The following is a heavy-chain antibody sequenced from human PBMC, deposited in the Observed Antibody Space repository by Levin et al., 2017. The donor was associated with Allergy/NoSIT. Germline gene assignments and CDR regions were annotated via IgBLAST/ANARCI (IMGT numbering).Heavy chain of an antibody. Sequence: SVKVSCKAFGGTLRNYSISWVRQAPGQGLEWMGGIIPAFASTNYTQTFQGRVTITADESTRTAYMELRSLRSADTAVYFCARPRGGFYGEGSFDSWRQGALVTVS. D-gene: IGHD2/OR15-2a*01. V-gene: IGHV1-69*13. CDR1: GGTLRNYS. CDR2: IIPAFAST. CDR3: ARPRGGFYGEGSFDS. J-gene: IGHJ4*02.